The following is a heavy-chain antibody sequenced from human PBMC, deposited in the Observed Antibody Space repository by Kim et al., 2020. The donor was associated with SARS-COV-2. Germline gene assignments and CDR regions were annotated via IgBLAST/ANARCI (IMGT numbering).Heavy chain of an antibody. CDR1: GFTFSSYG. D-gene: IGHD6-13*01. CDR2: IWYDGSNK. Sequence: GGSLRLSCAASGFTFSSYGMHWVRQAPGKGLEWVAVIWYDGSNKYYADSVKGRFTISRDISKNTLYLQMNSLRAEDTAVYYCARDRYSSSWYPAFDPWGQGTLITVSS. J-gene: IGHJ5*02. V-gene: IGHV3-33*01. CDR3: ARDRYSSSWYPAFDP.